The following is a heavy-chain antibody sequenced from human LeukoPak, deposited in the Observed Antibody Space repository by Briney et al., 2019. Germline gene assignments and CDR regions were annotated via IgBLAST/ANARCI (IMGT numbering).Heavy chain of an antibody. J-gene: IGHJ6*02. D-gene: IGHD3-16*01. Sequence: SETLSLTCSVSGGSISGHYWTWIRQPPGKGLEWIGQIHYTGKPDYNPSLKSRITISVDTSKNQVSLQVSSVPAADSAIYYCARFGVDYDMDVWGHGTTVTVFS. V-gene: IGHV4-59*11. CDR1: GGSISGHY. CDR2: IHYTGKP. CDR3: ARFGVDYDMDV.